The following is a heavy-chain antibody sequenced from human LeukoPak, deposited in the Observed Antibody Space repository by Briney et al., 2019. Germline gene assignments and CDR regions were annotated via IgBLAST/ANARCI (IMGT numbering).Heavy chain of an antibody. CDR2: IRYDGSDK. Sequence: GGSLRLSCAASGFTFSNYGMHWVRQAPGKGLEWVAFIRYDGSDKYYADSVKGRFTTSRDNSKNTLYLQMNSLRAEDTAVYYCARGDSSGWYTGYWGQGTLVTVSS. J-gene: IGHJ4*02. D-gene: IGHD6-19*01. CDR3: ARGDSSGWYTGY. V-gene: IGHV3-30*02. CDR1: GFTFSNYG.